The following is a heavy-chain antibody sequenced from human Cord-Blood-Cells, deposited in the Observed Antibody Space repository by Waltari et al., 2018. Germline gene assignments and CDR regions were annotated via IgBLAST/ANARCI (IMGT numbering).Heavy chain of an antibody. D-gene: IGHD3-16*01. CDR3: ARQFMITFGGVIGYYYGMDV. Sequence: QLQLQESGPGLVKPSETLSPTCTVSVGSLSTSSTSCGSTCQTPGKGLGWIGSIHYSGSTYYNPSLKSRVTISVDTSKNQFSLKLSSVTAADTAVYYCARQFMITFGGVIGYYYGMDVWGQGTTVTVSS. J-gene: IGHJ6*02. CDR2: IHYSGST. V-gene: IGHV4-39*01. CDR1: VGSLSTSSTS.